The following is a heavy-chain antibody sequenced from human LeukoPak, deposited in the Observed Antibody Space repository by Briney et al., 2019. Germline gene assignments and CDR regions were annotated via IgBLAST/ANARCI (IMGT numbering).Heavy chain of an antibody. CDR2: IYNGVNT. CDR3: ARSRAFNSGAFDP. V-gene: IGHV4-61*01. D-gene: IGHD1-26*01. J-gene: IGHJ5*02. Sequence: SSETLSLTCTVSGASVSSASYWTWIRQPPGKGVEWIAHIYNGVNTNYNPSLKSRVTISVDTSKNQFSLRLNSVTAADTAVYYCARSRAFNSGAFDPWGQGSLVTVSS. CDR1: GASVSSASY.